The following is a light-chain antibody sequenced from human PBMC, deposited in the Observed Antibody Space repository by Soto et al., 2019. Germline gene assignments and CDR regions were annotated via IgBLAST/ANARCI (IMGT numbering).Light chain of an antibody. Sequence: EIVLTQSPANLSLSPGERATLSCRASQSVSSYLAWYQQKPGQAPRLLIYAASNRATGIPDRLSGSGSGTVFSLTISSLEPEDVAVYYCQQRSNWPPMYSFGQGTKLEIK. J-gene: IGKJ2*01. V-gene: IGKV3-11*01. CDR3: QQRSNWPPMYS. CDR2: AAS. CDR1: QSVSSY.